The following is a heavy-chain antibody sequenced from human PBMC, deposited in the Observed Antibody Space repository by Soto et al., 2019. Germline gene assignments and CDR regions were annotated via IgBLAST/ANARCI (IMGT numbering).Heavy chain of an antibody. CDR1: GYTFTSYG. Sequence: QVQLVQSGAEVKKPGASVKVSCKASGYTFTSYGISWVRQAPGQGLEWVGWISAYNGNSNFAQKYHGRVTMTTDTPTSTANMGMSSLRSDDTAVYYCARIADCTTTSCSFPSRFHIRGYYYYYGRDVWGQGTTVTVSS. V-gene: IGHV1-18*01. J-gene: IGHJ6*02. CDR2: ISAYNGNS. CDR3: ARIADCTTTSCSFPSRFHIRGYYYYYGRDV. D-gene: IGHD2-2*01.